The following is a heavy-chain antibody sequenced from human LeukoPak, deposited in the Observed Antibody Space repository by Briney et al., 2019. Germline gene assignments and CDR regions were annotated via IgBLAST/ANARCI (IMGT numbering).Heavy chain of an antibody. J-gene: IGHJ4*02. D-gene: IGHD6-13*01. CDR3: AKGITAADTGLDY. Sequence: GGSLRLSCAASGFTFSSYAMSWVRQAPGKGLEWVSAISGSGGSTYYADSVKGRFTISRDNSKNTLYLQMNSLRAVDTALYYCAKGITAADTGLDYWGQGTLVTVSS. CDR2: ISGSGGST. CDR1: GFTFSSYA. V-gene: IGHV3-23*01.